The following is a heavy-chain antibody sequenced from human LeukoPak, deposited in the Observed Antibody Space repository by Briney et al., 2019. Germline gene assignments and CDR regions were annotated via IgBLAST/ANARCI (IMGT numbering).Heavy chain of an antibody. J-gene: IGHJ4*02. Sequence: SETLSLTCGVSGGSISNTNWWSWVHQPPGQGLEWIGEISLTGLTHYNPSLESRVTVSLDKSKNQLSLNLTSVTAADTAVYYCSRENGAFSPFGYWGQGTLVTVLS. V-gene: IGHV4-4*02. CDR2: ISLTGLT. D-gene: IGHD2-8*01. CDR3: SRENGAFSPFGY. CDR1: GGSISNTNW.